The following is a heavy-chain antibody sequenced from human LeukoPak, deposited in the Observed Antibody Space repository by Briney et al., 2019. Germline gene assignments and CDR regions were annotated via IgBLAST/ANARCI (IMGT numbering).Heavy chain of an antibody. D-gene: IGHD2-15*01. Sequence: SQTLSLTCTVSGGSISSGSYYWSWIRQPAGKGLEWIVRIYTSGSTNYNPSLKSRVTISVDTSKNQFSLKLSSVTAADTAVYYCARGTSPIVVVVAATRDHWFDHWGQGTLVTVSS. V-gene: IGHV4-61*02. J-gene: IGHJ5*02. CDR3: ARGTSPIVVVVAATRDHWFDH. CDR1: GGSISSGSYY. CDR2: IYTSGST.